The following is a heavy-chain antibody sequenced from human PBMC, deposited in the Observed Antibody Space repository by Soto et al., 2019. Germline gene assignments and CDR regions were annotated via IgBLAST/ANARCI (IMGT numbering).Heavy chain of an antibody. CDR1: GFSLSTKGVS. Sequence: QITLKESGPTLVKPTQTLTLTCTFSGFSLSTKGVSVSWIRQPPGKALEWLALIYWDDDKRYSPSLKSRLTITKDTSKNQVVLTLTNMDPVDTATYYCAHRGFVIGDFDYWGQGTLVTVSS. J-gene: IGHJ4*02. V-gene: IGHV2-5*02. D-gene: IGHD3-10*01. CDR2: IYWDDDK. CDR3: AHRGFVIGDFDY.